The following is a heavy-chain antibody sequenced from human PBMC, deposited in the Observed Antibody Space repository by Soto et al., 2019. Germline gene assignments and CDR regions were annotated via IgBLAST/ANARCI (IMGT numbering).Heavy chain of an antibody. J-gene: IGHJ4*02. V-gene: IGHV3-66*01. CDR1: GFTVSNNY. D-gene: IGHD3-16*01. CDR2: IYSGGST. CDR3: AAYSHKGY. Sequence: EEQLVESGGDLVQPGGSLRLSCAASGFTVSNNYMSWVRQAPGKGLEWVSLIYSGGSTYYADSVKGRFTISRDSSKTTLALKVNSRRAEDTAIYYCAAYSHKGYWGQGTLVTVSS.